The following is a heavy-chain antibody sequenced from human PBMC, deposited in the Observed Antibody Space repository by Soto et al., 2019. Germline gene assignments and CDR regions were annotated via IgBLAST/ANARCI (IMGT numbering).Heavy chain of an antibody. D-gene: IGHD3-22*01. Sequence: GGSLRLSCAASGFTFSSYAMSWVRQAPGKGLEWVSAISGSGGSTYYADSVKGRFTISRDNSKNTLYLQMNSLRAEDTAVYYCAKETYYYDSSGGRVFDYWGQGTLVTVSS. J-gene: IGHJ4*02. CDR1: GFTFSSYA. V-gene: IGHV3-23*01. CDR2: ISGSGGST. CDR3: AKETYYYDSSGGRVFDY.